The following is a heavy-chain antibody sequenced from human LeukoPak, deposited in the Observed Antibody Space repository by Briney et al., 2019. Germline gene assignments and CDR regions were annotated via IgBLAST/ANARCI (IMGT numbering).Heavy chain of an antibody. V-gene: IGHV1-46*01. J-gene: IGHJ4*02. CDR2: INPSGGST. CDR3: ARGVARSSKFHFSYYFDY. D-gene: IGHD6-6*01. Sequence: GASVKVSCKASGYTFTSYYMHWVRQAPGQGLEWMGIINPSGGSTSYAQKFQGRVTMTRDMSTSTVYMELSSLRSEDTAVYYCARGVARSSKFHFSYYFDYWGQGTLVTVSS. CDR1: GYTFTSYY.